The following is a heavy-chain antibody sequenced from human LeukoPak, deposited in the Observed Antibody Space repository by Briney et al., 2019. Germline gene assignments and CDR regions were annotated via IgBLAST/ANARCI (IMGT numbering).Heavy chain of an antibody. V-gene: IGHV3-21*06. D-gene: IGHD1-26*01. J-gene: IGHJ4*02. CDR3: ARYSGSYGVEY. CDR1: GLTFSSYS. Sequence: GGSLRLSCAASGLTFSSYSMNWVRQAPGKGLEWVSSISSSSSYIYYADSVKGRFTISRDNARNSLFLQMNSLRTEDTAVYYCARYSGSYGVEYWGQGTLVTVSS. CDR2: ISSSSSYI.